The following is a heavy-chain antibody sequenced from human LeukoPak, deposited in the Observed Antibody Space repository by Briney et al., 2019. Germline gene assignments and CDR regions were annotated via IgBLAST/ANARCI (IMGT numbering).Heavy chain of an antibody. V-gene: IGHV3-23*01. CDR3: AKAGSSGWSSSGGDY. D-gene: IGHD6-19*01. CDR2: ISGSGGST. Sequence: TGGSLRLSWAASGFTFSNAWMSWVRQAPGKGLEWVSTISGSGGSTFYADSVKGRFPTSRDNSKNTLFLQMNSLRAEDTAIYYCAKAGSSGWSSSGGDYWGQGSLVTVSS. CDR1: GFTFSNAW. J-gene: IGHJ4*02.